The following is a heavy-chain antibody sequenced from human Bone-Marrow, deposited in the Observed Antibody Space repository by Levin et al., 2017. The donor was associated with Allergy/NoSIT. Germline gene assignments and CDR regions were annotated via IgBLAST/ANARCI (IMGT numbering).Heavy chain of an antibody. CDR1: GLTFSSYA. CDR3: ARDLRSVLTSGWCGWLDS. D-gene: IGHD6-19*01. CDR2: IRISGGST. V-gene: IGHV3-23*01. Sequence: GGSLRLSCADSGLTFSSYAMSWVRQAPGKGLEWVSAIRISGGSTYYADSVKGRFTISRDNSKNTLYLQMNSLRAEDTAMYYCARDLRSVLTSGWCGWLDSWGQGTLVTVSS. J-gene: IGHJ5*01.